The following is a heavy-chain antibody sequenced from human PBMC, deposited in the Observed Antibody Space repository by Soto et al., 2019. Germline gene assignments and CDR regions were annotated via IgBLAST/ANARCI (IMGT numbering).Heavy chain of an antibody. V-gene: IGHV1-18*01. J-gene: IGHJ5*02. Sequence: ASVKVSCKASGYTFTSYGISWVRQAPGQGLEWMGWISAYNGNTNYAQKLQGRVTMTTDTSTSTAHMELRSLRSDDTAVYYCARGLESYYDFWSGYSDKRWFDPWGQGTLVTVSS. CDR3: ARGLESYYDFWSGYSDKRWFDP. CDR1: GYTFTSYG. D-gene: IGHD3-3*01. CDR2: ISAYNGNT.